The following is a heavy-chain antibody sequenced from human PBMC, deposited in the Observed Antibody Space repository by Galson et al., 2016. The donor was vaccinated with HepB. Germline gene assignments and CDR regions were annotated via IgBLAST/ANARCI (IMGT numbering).Heavy chain of an antibody. D-gene: IGHD2-2*01. Sequence: SETLSLTCTVSGDSVISSNWWNWVRQPPGKGLEWIGEIFHSGGPNYNPSLKSRVTISLDKSNNHISLRLSSETAADTAVYYCTRARRYCSSSSCYLDPWGQGTLVTVSS. CDR3: TRARRYCSSSSCYLDP. CDR1: GDSVISSNW. J-gene: IGHJ5*02. CDR2: IFHSGGP. V-gene: IGHV4-4*02.